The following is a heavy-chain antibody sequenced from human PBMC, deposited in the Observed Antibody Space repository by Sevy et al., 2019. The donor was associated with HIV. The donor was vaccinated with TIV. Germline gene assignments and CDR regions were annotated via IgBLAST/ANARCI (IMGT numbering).Heavy chain of an antibody. CDR1: GFIFSSYS. J-gene: IGHJ2*01. D-gene: IGHD1-1*01. V-gene: IGHV3-21*06. Sequence: GGSLRLSCAASGFIFSSYSMAWVRQAPGKGLEWVSSITSSSGYIYHRDSVKGRLTISRDNAKNSLYLQMNSLRVEDTAVYYCARDSAPPRNRESMNGYFDLWGRGTLVTVSS. CDR3: ARDSAPPRNRESMNGYFDL. CDR2: ITSSSGYI.